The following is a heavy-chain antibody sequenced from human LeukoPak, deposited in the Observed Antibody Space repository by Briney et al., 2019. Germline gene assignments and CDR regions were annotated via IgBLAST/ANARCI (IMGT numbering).Heavy chain of an antibody. V-gene: IGHV4-59*01. D-gene: IGHD5-12*01. Sequence: PSETLSLTCTVSGGPLSSYYWSWIRQPPGKGLEWLGYIYYSGSTHHNPSRKSRVTISQGTSKNQFSLKLSSVTAADTAVYYCARDRYSGYDWGDWFDPWGQGTLVTVSS. CDR2: IYYSGST. J-gene: IGHJ5*02. CDR1: GGPLSSYY. CDR3: ARDRYSGYDWGDWFDP.